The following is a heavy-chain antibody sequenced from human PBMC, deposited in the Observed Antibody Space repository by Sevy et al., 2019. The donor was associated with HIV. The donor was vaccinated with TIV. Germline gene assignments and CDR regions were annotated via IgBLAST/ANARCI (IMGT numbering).Heavy chain of an antibody. CDR3: AKITGTLAFDY. J-gene: IGHJ4*02. CDR1: GFTFSSYW. CDR2: IKQDGSEK. V-gene: IGHV3-7*01. D-gene: IGHD1-7*01. Sequence: GGSLRLSCAASGFTFSSYWMSWVRQAPGKVLEWVANIKQDGSEKYYVDSVKGRFTISRDNAKNSLYLQMNSLRAEDTAVYYCAKITGTLAFDYWGQGTLVTVSS.